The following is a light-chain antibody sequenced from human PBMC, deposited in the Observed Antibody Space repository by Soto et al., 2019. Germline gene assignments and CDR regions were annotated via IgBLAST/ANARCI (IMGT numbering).Light chain of an antibody. Sequence: QSVLTQSPSASGTPGQRVIMSCSGSSSNIGSNTVNWYQQLPGTAPKLLIYTNSQRPSGVPDRFSGSKTGTSASLAISGLRSEDEADYYCQSWGGGVHWVFGGGTKLTVL. V-gene: IGLV1-44*01. CDR1: SSNIGSNT. J-gene: IGLJ3*02. CDR2: TNS. CDR3: QSWGGGVHWV.